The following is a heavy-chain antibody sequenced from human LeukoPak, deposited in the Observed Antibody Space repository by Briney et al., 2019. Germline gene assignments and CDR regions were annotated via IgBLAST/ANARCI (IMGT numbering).Heavy chain of an antibody. V-gene: IGHV3-21*01. D-gene: IGHD3-22*01. CDR3: ARLRRNSDSSGYYYYYDY. CDR1: GYTFSSFS. Sequence: GGSLRLSCAASGYTFSSFSINWVRQAPGKGLEWVSSISVRSNYIYYADSVRGRFSISRDDARNSLYLKMDSLRGDDTAVYYCARLRRNSDSSGYYYYYDYWGQGTLVTVSS. J-gene: IGHJ4*02. CDR2: ISVRSNYI.